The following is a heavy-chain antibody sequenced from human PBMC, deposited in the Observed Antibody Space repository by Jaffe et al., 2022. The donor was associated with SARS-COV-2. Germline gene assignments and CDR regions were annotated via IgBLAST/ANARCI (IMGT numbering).Heavy chain of an antibody. V-gene: IGHV3-74*01. CDR1: GFTVSNSW. CDR3: AVSFGNGDNWHNYLDY. J-gene: IGHJ4*02. D-gene: IGHD1-1*01. CDR2: INDDGSNI. Sequence: EVQLVESGGDLVQPGGSLRLSCAASGFTVSNSWMHWVRRVPEKGLVWVSHINDDGSNIKYADSVKGRFTISRDNAKNTVYLQMNSLRGEDTAVYYCAVSFGNGDNWHNYLDYWGRGTLVTVSS.